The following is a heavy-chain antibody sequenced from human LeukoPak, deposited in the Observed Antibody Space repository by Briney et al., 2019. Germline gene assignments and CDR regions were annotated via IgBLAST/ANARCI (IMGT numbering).Heavy chain of an antibody. CDR1: GFTFSSYW. CDR3: ARDLSITIFGVVIRHNDAFDI. D-gene: IGHD3-3*01. CDR2: IEQDGSEK. Sequence: GGSLRLSCAASGFTFSSYWMSWVRQAPGKGLEWVANIEQDGSEKYYVDSVKGRFTISRDNAKNSLYLQMNSLRAEDTAVYYCARDLSITIFGVVIRHNDAFDIWGQGTMVTVSS. J-gene: IGHJ3*02. V-gene: IGHV3-7*01.